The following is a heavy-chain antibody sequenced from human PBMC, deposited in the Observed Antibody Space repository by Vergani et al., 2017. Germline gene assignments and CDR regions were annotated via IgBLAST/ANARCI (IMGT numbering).Heavy chain of an antibody. CDR2: IYSTGST. D-gene: IGHD3-3*01. V-gene: IGHV4-59*12. CDR3: ARETTIFGVVNPWYYYYYMDV. Sequence: QVQLEESGPGLVKPSETLSLTCTVSGGSFNTYYWSWIRQSPGKGLEWIGYIYSTGSTNYNPSLNSRVTMSVDTSKNPFSLKLSSVTAADTAVYYCARETTIFGVVNPWYYYYYMDVWGKGTTVTVSS. J-gene: IGHJ6*03. CDR1: GGSFNTYY.